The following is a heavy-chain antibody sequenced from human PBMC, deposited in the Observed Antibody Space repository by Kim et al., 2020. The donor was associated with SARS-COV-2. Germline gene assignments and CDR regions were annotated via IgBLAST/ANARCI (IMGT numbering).Heavy chain of an antibody. CDR2: GGST. J-gene: IGHJ6*01. V-gene: IGHV3-53*01. CDR3: AGLPYGMDV. Sequence: GGSTFYADTVKGRFTSSRDNTKNPLSLQMNSLRAEDTDVYYCAGLPYGMDVWGQGTTVTVSS.